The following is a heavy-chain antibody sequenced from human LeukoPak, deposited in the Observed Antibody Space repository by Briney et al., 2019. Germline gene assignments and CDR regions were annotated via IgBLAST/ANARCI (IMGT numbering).Heavy chain of an antibody. CDR3: ARDHVYTSYYYYYGMDV. J-gene: IGHJ6*02. Sequence: GGSLRLSCAASGFTFGSYAMSWVRQAPGKGLEWVSGINWNGGSTGYADSVKGRFTISRDNAKNSLYLQMNSLRAEDTALYHCARDHVYTSYYYYYGMDVWGQGTTVTVSS. CDR2: INWNGGST. CDR1: GFTFGSYA. D-gene: IGHD2-2*02. V-gene: IGHV3-20*01.